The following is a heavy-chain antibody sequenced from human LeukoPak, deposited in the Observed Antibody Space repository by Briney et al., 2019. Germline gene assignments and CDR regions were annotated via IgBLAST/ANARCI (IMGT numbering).Heavy chain of an antibody. Sequence: ASVNVSCKSSVYTFTSYDINWVRQATGQGLEWMGWMNPDSGNTGYAQKFQGRVTMTRNTSISTAYMELSSLRSEDTAVYYCARGPYYYGSGTGTDYWGQGTLVTVSS. J-gene: IGHJ4*02. D-gene: IGHD3-10*01. CDR2: MNPDSGNT. V-gene: IGHV1-8*01. CDR3: ARGPYYYGSGTGTDY. CDR1: VYTFTSYD.